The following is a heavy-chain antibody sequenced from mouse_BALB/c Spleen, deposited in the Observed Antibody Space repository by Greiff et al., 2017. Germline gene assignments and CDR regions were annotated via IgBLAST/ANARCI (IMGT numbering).Heavy chain of an antibody. J-gene: IGHJ4*01. CDR3: STRCLLSWYAMDY. CDR2: INPYNGDT. V-gene: IGHV1-20*02. CDR1: GYSFTGYF. Sequence: VQLKESGPELVKPGASVKISCKASGYSFTGYFMNWVMQSHGKSLEWIGRINPYNGDTFYNQKFKGKATLTVDKSSSTAHIELRSLASEDSAVYYCSTRCLLSWYAMDYWGQGTSVTVSS. D-gene: IGHD2-3*01.